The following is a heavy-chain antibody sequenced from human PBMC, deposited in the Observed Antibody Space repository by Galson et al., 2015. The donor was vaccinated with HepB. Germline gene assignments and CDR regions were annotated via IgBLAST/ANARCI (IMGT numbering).Heavy chain of an antibody. Sequence: SLRLSCAASGFIVSSHYMTWVRQTPGRGLEWVSVIFGGGSAYYADSVKGRFTISRDNSKNTVYLQMNSLGAGDSALYYCARGLGTRFSNSWYFYDGMDVWGQGPTVIVSS. V-gene: IGHV3-66*01. CDR3: ARGLGTRFSNSWYFYDGMDV. J-gene: IGHJ6*02. D-gene: IGHD2/OR15-2a*01. CDR2: IFGGGSA. CDR1: GFIVSSHY.